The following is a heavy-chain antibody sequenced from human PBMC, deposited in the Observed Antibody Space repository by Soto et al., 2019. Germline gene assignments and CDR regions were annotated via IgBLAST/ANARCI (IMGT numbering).Heavy chain of an antibody. CDR3: ARVRLSIAVNDALDV. CDR1: GFTFSDYV. J-gene: IGHJ3*01. D-gene: IGHD3-3*02. Sequence: QVRLVESGGGVVQPGTSLRLSCAASGFTFSDYVIHWVRQAAGKGLEGVASMTYDGATEYYADSGKGRFTMSRDNSKRALSLQMNSLRPDNTAVYYCARVRLSIAVNDALDVWGQGTTVNVSS. CDR2: MTYDGATE. V-gene: IGHV3-30*14.